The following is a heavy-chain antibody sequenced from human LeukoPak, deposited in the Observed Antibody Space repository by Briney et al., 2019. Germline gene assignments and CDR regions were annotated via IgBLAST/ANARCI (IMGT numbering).Heavy chain of an antibody. CDR1: GFTFDDYA. CDR2: ISWNSGSI. V-gene: IGHV3-9*01. D-gene: IGHD5-18*01. CDR3: AKGDQYTYGSAVGY. Sequence: GGSLRLSCAASGFTFDDYAMHWVRQTPGEGLEWVSGISWNSGSIGYADSVKGRFTISRDNAKNSLYLQMNSVRAEDTALYYCAKGDQYTYGSAVGYWGQGTLVTVSS. J-gene: IGHJ4*02.